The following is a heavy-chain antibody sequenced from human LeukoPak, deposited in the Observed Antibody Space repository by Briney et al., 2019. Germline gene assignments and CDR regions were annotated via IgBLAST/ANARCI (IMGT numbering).Heavy chain of an antibody. CDR1: GGTFISYA. CDR3: ASIGLWYAFDI. Sequence: GASVKVSCKASGGTFISYAISWVRQAPGQGLEWMGGIIPIFGTANYAQKFQGRATITADESTSTAYMELSSLRSEDTAVYYCASIGLWYAFDIWGQGTMVTVSS. D-gene: IGHD5-18*01. J-gene: IGHJ3*02. CDR2: IIPIFGTA. V-gene: IGHV1-69*13.